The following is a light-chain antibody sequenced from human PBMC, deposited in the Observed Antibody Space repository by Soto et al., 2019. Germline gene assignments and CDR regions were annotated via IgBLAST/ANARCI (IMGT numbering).Light chain of an antibody. CDR2: DAS. Sequence: EMVMTQSPATLSVSPGERATLSCRASQSVSTNLAWYQQKPGQAPRLLIYDASTRATTIPARFSGSGSGTEFTLTISSLQSEYFAVYYCQQYNNWWTFGQGTKVEIK. CDR1: QSVSTN. J-gene: IGKJ1*01. CDR3: QQYNNWWT. V-gene: IGKV3-15*01.